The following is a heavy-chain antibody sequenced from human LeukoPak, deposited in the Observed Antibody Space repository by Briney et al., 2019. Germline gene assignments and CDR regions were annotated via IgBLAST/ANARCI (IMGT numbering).Heavy chain of an antibody. CDR3: ARTPPKGDIDY. CDR1: GYTFTSYA. J-gene: IGHJ4*02. V-gene: IGHV1-3*01. D-gene: IGHD2-21*02. CDR2: INAGNGNT. Sequence: ASVKVSCKASGYTFTSYAMHWVRQAPGQRLEWMGWINAGNGNTKYSQKFQGRVAMTRDTSTSTVYMELSSLTFEDTAVYYCARTPPKGDIDYWGQGTLVTVSS.